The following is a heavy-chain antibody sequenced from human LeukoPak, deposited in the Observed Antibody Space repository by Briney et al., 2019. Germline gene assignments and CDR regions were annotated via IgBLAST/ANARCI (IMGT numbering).Heavy chain of an antibody. CDR1: GFTFSGYW. CDR2: INSDGSST. J-gene: IGHJ3*02. CDR3: VRDGYSYGFMLAFVI. Sequence: GGSQRLSCAASGFTFSGYWMHWVRQAPGKGLVCLSCINSDGSSTIYADSVKGRFTISRDSAKNTLYLQMNSLRAEDTAVYYCVRDGYSYGFMLAFVIWGLGTRVTVSS. V-gene: IGHV3-74*01. D-gene: IGHD5-18*01.